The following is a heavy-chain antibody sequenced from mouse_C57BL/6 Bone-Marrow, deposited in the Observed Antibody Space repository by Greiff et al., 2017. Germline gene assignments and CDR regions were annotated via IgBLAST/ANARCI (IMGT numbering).Heavy chain of an antibody. V-gene: IGHV1-69*01. J-gene: IGHJ3*01. D-gene: IGHD2-13*01. CDR1: GYTFTSYW. Sequence: QVHVKQPGAELVMPGASVKLSCKASGYTFTSYWMHWVKQRPGQGLEWIGKIDPSDSYTNYNQKFKGKSTLTVDKSSSTAYMQLSSRTSEDSAVYYCVCWCDYCWVAYWGQGTLVTVSA. CDR2: IDPSDSYT. CDR3: VCWCDYCWVAY.